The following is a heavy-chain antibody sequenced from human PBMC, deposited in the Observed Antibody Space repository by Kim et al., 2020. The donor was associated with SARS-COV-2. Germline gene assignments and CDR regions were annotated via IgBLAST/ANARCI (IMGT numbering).Heavy chain of an antibody. V-gene: IGHV3-33*01. Sequence: GGSLRLSCAGSGFTFSKYGMHWVRQAPGKGLEWLAVIWYDGSKNYYADSVKGRFTISRDNSKNTLYLQMNSLRAEDTSVYYCASQSPASDYWRQGTLVSVSS. CDR2: IWYDGSKN. J-gene: IGHJ4*02. CDR1: GFTFSKYG. CDR3: ASQSPASDY.